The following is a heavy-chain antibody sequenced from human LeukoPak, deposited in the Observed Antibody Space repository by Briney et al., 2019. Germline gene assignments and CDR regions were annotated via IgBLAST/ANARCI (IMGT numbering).Heavy chain of an antibody. Sequence: SETLSLTCAVYGGSFSGYYWSWIRQPPGKGLEWIGEINHSGSTNYNPSLKSRVTISVDTSKNQFSLKLSSVTAADTAVYYCAGKNKGAAAGPHREYYFDYWGQGTLVTVSS. CDR3: AGKNKGAAAGPHREYYFDY. CDR1: GGSFSGYY. CDR2: INHSGST. D-gene: IGHD6-13*01. V-gene: IGHV4-34*01. J-gene: IGHJ4*02.